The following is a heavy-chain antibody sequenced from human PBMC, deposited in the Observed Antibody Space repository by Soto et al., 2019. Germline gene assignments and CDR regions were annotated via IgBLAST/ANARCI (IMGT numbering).Heavy chain of an antibody. V-gene: IGHV3-72*01. CDR1: GFTFSDHY. Sequence: EVQLVESGGGLVQPGGSLRLSCAASGFTFSDHYMEWVRQAPGKGLEWVGRIKRKADGYTTEYAASVKGRFTISRDDSNISLYILMTRVTAEDKAVYYCPGLWDRSFDAWGQGTMVTVSS. J-gene: IGHJ5*02. CDR2: IKRKADGYTT. D-gene: IGHD1-26*01. CDR3: PGLWDRSFDA.